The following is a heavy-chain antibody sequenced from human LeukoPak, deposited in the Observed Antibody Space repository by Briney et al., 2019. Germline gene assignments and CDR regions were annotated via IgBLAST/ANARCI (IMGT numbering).Heavy chain of an antibody. CDR2: IYYSGST. CDR1: GGSISSSSYY. J-gene: IGHJ4*02. V-gene: IGHV4-39*02. Sequence: SETLSLTCTVSGGSISSSSYYCGWIRQPPGKGLEWDGNIYYSGSTYYNPSLKSRVTISVDTSKNHFSLKLNSVTAADTAVYYCARDYGEYNFDYWGKGTLVTVSS. CDR3: ARDYGEYNFDY. D-gene: IGHD4-17*01.